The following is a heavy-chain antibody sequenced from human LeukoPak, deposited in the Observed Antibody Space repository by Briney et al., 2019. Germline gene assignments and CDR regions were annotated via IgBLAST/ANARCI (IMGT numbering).Heavy chain of an antibody. CDR3: ARDQYGGNPGGGGYYFDY. CDR1: GYTFTSYY. J-gene: IGHJ4*02. D-gene: IGHD4-23*01. CDR2: INPSGGST. V-gene: IGHV1-46*01. Sequence: GASVKVSCKASGYTFTSYYMHWVRQAPGQGLEWMGIINPSGGSTSYAQKFQGRVTMTRDTSTSTVYMELSSLRSEDTAVYYCARDQYGGNPGGGGYYFDYWGQGTLVTVSS.